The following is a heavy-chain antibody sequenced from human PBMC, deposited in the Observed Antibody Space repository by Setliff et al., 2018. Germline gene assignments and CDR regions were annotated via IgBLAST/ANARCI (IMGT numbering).Heavy chain of an antibody. Sequence: SETLSLTCTVSGGPINSGPYYWTWIRQSAGKGLEWIGQIYSKGSMNYNPSLKSRVTISXXSSKSQFFXXLNSVTAADTAVYYCARGDSSGNNYPVLDYWGQGILVTVSS. V-gene: IGHV4-61*09. CDR1: GGPINSGPYY. CDR2: IYSKGSM. CDR3: ARGDSSGNNYPVLDY. J-gene: IGHJ4*02. D-gene: IGHD1-26*01.